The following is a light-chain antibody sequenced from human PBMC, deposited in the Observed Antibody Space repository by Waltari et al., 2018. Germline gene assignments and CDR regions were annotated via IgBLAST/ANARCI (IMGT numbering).Light chain of an antibody. J-gene: IGLJ2*01. CDR3: SSYTTNTRF. Sequence: QSALTQPPSVSGSPGQSVSISCTGTGRDIANYNRVSWYQQSPGTAPKLIIYNVHNRPSGVSARFSGSKSGNTSSLTIAGLQPEDDADYYCSSYTTNTRFFGGGTKVSVL. CDR2: NVH. CDR1: GRDIANYNR. V-gene: IGLV2-18*02.